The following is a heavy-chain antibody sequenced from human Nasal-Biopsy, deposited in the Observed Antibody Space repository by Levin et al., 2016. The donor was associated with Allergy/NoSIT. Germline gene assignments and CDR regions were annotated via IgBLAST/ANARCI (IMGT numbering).Heavy chain of an antibody. CDR1: KFTFYTYT. Sequence: GGSLRLSCTASKFTFYTYTMTWVRQAPGKGLEWVSSITGGSDYIYYAASVQGRFTVSRDNAKNSLYLQMSSLRAEDTAVYYCARGIVGTTDDAFDIWGQGTMVTVSS. J-gene: IGHJ3*02. CDR3: ARGIVGTTDDAFDI. CDR2: ITGGSDYI. D-gene: IGHD1-26*01. V-gene: IGHV3-21*01.